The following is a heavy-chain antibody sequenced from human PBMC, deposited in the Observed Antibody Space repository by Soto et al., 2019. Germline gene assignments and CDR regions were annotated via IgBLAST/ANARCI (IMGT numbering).Heavy chain of an antibody. V-gene: IGHV4-34*01. J-gene: IGHJ4*02. D-gene: IGHD2-2*01. Sequence: QVQLQQWGAGLLKPSETLSLTCAVYDGSFSGYYWSWIRQPPGKGLEWIGEINHSGSTNYNPSLKSRVTISVDTSKNQFSLKLSSVTAADTAVYYCARGRIPATTDYWGQGTLVTVSS. CDR1: DGSFSGYY. CDR3: ARGRIPATTDY. CDR2: INHSGST.